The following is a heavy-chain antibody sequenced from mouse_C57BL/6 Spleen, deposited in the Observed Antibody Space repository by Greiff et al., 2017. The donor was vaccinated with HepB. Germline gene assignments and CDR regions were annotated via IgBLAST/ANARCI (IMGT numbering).Heavy chain of an antibody. CDR2: IDPENGDT. Sequence: VQLQQSGAELVRPGASVKLSCTASGFNIKDDYMHWVKQRPEQGLEWIGWIDPENGDTEYASKFQGKATITADTSSNTAYLQLSSLTSEDTAVYDCTTKVWFAYWGQGTLVTVSA. V-gene: IGHV14-4*01. CDR1: GFNIKDDY. J-gene: IGHJ3*01. D-gene: IGHD1-3*01. CDR3: TTKVWFAY.